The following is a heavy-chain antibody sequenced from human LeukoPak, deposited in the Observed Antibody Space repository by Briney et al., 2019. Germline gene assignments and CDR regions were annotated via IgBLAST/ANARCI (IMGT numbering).Heavy chain of an antibody. CDR1: GGSISSYY. J-gene: IGHJ3*02. CDR2: IYYSGST. V-gene: IGHV4-59*08. CDR3: ARLKYYYDSSGYYGLGAFDI. Sequence: SETLSLTCTVSGGSISSYYWSWIRQPPGKGLEWIGYIYYSGSTNYNPSLKSRVTISVDTSKNQFSLKLSSVTAADTAVYYCARLKYYYDSSGYYGLGAFDIWGQGTMVTVSS. D-gene: IGHD3-22*01.